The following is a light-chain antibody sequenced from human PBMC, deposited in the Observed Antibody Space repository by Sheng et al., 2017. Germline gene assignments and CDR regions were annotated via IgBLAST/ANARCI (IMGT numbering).Light chain of an antibody. CDR3: QVWHLPDDQVI. CDR2: DDS. CDR1: NIGSKS. V-gene: IGLV3-21*03. Sequence: SYVLTQPPSLSVAPGKTARIACGGDNIGSKSVHWYQQKPGQAPVLVVYDDSDRPSGTPERFSGSNSGNMATLIINRVEVGDEADYYCQVWHLPDDQVIFGGGTKLTVL. J-gene: IGLJ2*01.